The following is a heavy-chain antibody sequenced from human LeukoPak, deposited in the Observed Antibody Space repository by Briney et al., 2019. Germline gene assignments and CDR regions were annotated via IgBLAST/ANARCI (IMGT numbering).Heavy chain of an antibody. CDR1: GFTFSSYW. J-gene: IGHJ6*04. CDR2: ISSSGSTI. CDR3: AELGITMIGGV. D-gene: IGHD3-10*02. V-gene: IGHV3-48*04. Sequence: GGSLRLSCAASGFTFSSYWMSWVRQAPGKGLEWVSYISSSGSTIYYADSVKGRFTISKDNAKNSLYLQMNSLRAEDTAVYYCAELGITMIGGVWGKGTTVTISS.